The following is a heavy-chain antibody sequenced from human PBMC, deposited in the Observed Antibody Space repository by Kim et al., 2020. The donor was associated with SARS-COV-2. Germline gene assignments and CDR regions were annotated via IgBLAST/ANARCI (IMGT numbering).Heavy chain of an antibody. CDR1: GGSISSSSYY. Sequence: SETLSLTCTVSGGSISSSSYYWGWIRQPPGKGLEWIGSIYYSGSTYYNPSLKSRVTISVDTSKNQFSLKLSSVTAADTAVYYCARLLYSSGWYRGFFYWGQGTLVTVSS. CDR2: IYYSGST. CDR3: ARLLYSSGWYRGFFY. V-gene: IGHV4-39*01. J-gene: IGHJ4*02. D-gene: IGHD6-19*01.